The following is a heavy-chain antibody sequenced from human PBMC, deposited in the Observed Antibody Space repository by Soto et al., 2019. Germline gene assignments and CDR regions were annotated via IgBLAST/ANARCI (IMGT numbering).Heavy chain of an antibody. CDR1: RFTFSSYA. D-gene: IGHD3-10*01. CDR3: TKNSGSYQIAY. Sequence: EEQLLESGGGLVQPGGSLRLSCEAYRFTFSSYAMSWVRQAPGKGLEWVSVISGSGVSTYYADSVKGRFTISRDNSKNTLYLQMNSLRAEDTAVYYCTKNSGSYQIAYWGQGTLVTVSS. J-gene: IGHJ4*02. V-gene: IGHV3-23*01. CDR2: ISGSGVST.